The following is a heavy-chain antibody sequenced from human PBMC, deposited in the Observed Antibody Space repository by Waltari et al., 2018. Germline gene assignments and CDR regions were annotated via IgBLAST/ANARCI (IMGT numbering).Heavy chain of an antibody. Sequence: QVQLVQSGAEVQNPGASVKVSCMTSGYTFTTGNRFGGHYIHWVRQGPGQGPEWKGRINPTGGGTKYAKKVQGRVTVTRDTAITTAYMEVTRLRSDDTAVYYCARGGNGGNFDFWGQGSLVTVST. CDR2: INPTGGGT. CDR1: GYTFTTGNRFGGHY. D-gene: IGHD2-15*01. V-gene: IGHV1-2*06. CDR3: ARGGNGGNFDF. J-gene: IGHJ4*02.